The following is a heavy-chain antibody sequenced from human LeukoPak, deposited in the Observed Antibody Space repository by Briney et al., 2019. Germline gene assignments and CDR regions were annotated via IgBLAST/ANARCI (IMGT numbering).Heavy chain of an antibody. J-gene: IGHJ4*02. Sequence: GGSLRLSCAASGFTFSSYGMHWVRQAPGKGLEWVAFIRFNGDNKYYADSVKGRFTISRDNSKSTLYLQMNSLRAEDTAVYYCASEYSYAYFDSWGQGTLVTVSS. CDR2: IRFNGDNK. CDR3: ASEYSYAYFDS. D-gene: IGHD5-18*01. CDR1: GFTFSSYG. V-gene: IGHV3-30*02.